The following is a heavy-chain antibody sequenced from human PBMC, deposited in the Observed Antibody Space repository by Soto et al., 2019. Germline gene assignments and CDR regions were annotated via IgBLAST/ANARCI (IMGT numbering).Heavy chain of an antibody. J-gene: IGHJ4*02. D-gene: IGHD6-6*01. CDR1: GFNFNNAY. V-gene: IGHV3-15*07. CDR2: IKSKTDGGTI. CDR3: TTARY. Sequence: EVQLVESGGGLVQPGGSLRLCCAASGFNFNNAYMNWVRQAPGKGLEWVGRIKSKTDGGTIDYNAPVKDRFTISRDDSKNTLYLQMSSLEIEDTAVYYCTTARYRGQGTLVTVSS.